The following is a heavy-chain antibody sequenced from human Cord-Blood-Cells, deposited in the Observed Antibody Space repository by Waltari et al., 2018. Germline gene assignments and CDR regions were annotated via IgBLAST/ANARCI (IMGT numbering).Heavy chain of an antibody. CDR2: TNPSSEGT. D-gene: IGHD3-3*01. V-gene: IGHV1-2*02. CDR3: ASDRGTIFGVVINY. Sequence: QVQLVQSGAEVKKPGASVKVSCKAAGYTFTGYYLHWVRQAPGQGLEWMRMTNPSSEGTNDAQKVQGRVTMPRDTSIGTAYMELIRLRSVDTAVYYCASDRGTIFGVVINYWGQGTLVTVSS. CDR1: GYTFTGYY. J-gene: IGHJ4*02.